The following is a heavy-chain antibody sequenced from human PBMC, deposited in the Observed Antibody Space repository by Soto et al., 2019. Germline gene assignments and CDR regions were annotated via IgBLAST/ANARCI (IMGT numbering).Heavy chain of an antibody. CDR3: ARGGYCSSTSCYTDLDY. D-gene: IGHD2-2*02. V-gene: IGHV4-4*02. CDR2: TDHSGST. CDR1: GGSISSSNW. Sequence: QVQLQESGPGLVKPSGTLSLTCAVSGGSISSSNWWSWVRQPPGKGMEWSGATDHSGSTNYNPSLKSRVTISVDKSKNQFSLKLSSVTDADTAVYDCARGGYCSSTSCYTDLDYWGQGTLVTVSS. J-gene: IGHJ4*02.